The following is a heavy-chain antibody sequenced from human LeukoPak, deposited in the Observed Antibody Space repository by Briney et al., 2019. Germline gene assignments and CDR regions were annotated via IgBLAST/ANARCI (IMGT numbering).Heavy chain of an antibody. CDR3: ARDEELLGNFDY. CDR1: GVSIRSSNSY. J-gene: IGHJ4*02. CDR2: IYYSGNT. D-gene: IGHD1-1*01. Sequence: KPSETLSLTCTVSGVSIRSSNSYWGWLRQPPGKGLEWIGSIYYSGNTCYNASLKSQVSISIDTSKNQFSLKLTSVTAADTAVYYCARDEELLGNFDYWGQGTLVTVSS. V-gene: IGHV4-39*02.